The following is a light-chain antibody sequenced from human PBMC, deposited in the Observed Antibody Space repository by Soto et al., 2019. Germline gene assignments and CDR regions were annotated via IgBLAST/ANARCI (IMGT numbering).Light chain of an antibody. Sequence: QSALTQPASVSGLPGQSSTISCTGTSSDVGSYNLVSWYQQHPGKAPKLMIYEGSKRPSGVSNRFSGSKSGNTASLTISGLQAEDEADYYCCSYAGSSTPYVFGTGTKVTVL. CDR1: SSDVGSYNL. V-gene: IGLV2-23*01. CDR3: CSYAGSSTPYV. CDR2: EGS. J-gene: IGLJ1*01.